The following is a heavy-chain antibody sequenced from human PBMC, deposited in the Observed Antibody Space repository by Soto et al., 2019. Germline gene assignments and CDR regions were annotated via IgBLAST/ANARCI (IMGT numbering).Heavy chain of an antibody. V-gene: IGHV4-34*01. CDR1: GGSFSGYY. J-gene: IGHJ6*03. CDR3: ARVPWEGDYYYYYMDV. Sequence: SETLSLTCAVYGGSFSGYYWSWIRQPPGKGLEWIGEINHSGSTNYNPSLKSRVTISVDTSKNQFFLKLSSVTAADTAVYYCARVPWEGDYYYYYMDVWGKGTTVTVSS. CDR2: INHSGST. D-gene: IGHD1-26*01.